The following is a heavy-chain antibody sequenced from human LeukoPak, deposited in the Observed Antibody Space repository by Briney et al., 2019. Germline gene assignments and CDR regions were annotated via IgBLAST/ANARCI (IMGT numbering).Heavy chain of an antibody. V-gene: IGHV3-21*04. CDR2: ISSSSSYI. Sequence: GGSLRLSCAASGFTFSSYSMNWVRQAPGKGLEWVSSISSSSSYIYYADSVKGRFTISRDNAKNSLYLQMNSLRAEDTALYYCARDFFTETYAFDIWGQGTMVTVSS. J-gene: IGHJ3*02. CDR3: ARDFFTETYAFDI. D-gene: IGHD3-3*01. CDR1: GFTFSSYS.